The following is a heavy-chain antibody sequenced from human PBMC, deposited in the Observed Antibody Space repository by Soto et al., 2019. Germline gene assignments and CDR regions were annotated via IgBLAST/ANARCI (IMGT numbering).Heavy chain of an antibody. CDR2: IWYDGSNK. CDR3: ARENGYSGYDPDYYYYYGMDV. CDR1: GFTFSSYG. V-gene: IGHV3-33*01. Sequence: ESGGGVVQPGRSLRLSCAASGFTFSSYGMHWVRQAPGKGLEWVAVIWYDGSNKYYADSVKGRFTISRDNSKNTLYLQMNSLRAEDTAVYYCARENGYSGYDPDYYYYYGMDVWGQGTTVTVSS. J-gene: IGHJ6*02. D-gene: IGHD5-12*01.